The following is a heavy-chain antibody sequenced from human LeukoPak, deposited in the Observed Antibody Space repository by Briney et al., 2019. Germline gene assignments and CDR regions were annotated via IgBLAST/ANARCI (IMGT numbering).Heavy chain of an antibody. CDR2: ITGSGGST. D-gene: IGHD1-26*01. CDR1: GFTFSNYG. J-gene: IGHJ6*02. CDR3: AKVSSNYYYYGMDV. V-gene: IGHV3-23*01. Sequence: GGSLRLSCAASGFTFSNYGMSWVRQAPGKGLEWVSAITGSGGSTYYADSVKGRFTISRDNSKNTLFLQMNSLRAEDTAVYYCAKVSSNYYYYGMDVWGQGTTVTVSS.